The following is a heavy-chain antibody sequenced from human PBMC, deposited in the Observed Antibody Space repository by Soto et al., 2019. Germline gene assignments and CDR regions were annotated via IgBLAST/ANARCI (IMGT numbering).Heavy chain of an antibody. D-gene: IGHD2-8*01. CDR3: ASGYCTNGVCYTIDGGDV. V-gene: IGHV1-69*01. CDR2: IIPIFDTV. J-gene: IGHJ6*02. Sequence: QVQLVQSGAEVKKPGSSVEVSCKASGYTFSNYAISWVRQAPGQGLEWMGGIIPIFDTVSYAQKFQGRVTITADESTNTAYMELSSLRSEDTSVYYCASGYCTNGVCYTIDGGDVWGQGTTVTVSS. CDR1: GYTFSNYA.